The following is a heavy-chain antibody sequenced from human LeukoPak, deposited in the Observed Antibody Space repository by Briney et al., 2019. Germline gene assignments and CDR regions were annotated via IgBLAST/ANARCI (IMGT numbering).Heavy chain of an antibody. CDR3: ANMVESGFGYSSSSIGY. CDR2: ISGSGGST. Sequence: AGGSLRLSCAASGFTFSSYGMHWVRQAPGKGLEWVSAISGSGGSTYYADSVKGRFTISRDNSKNTLYLQMNSLRAEDTAVYYCANMVESGFGYSSSSIGYWGQGTLVTVSS. CDR1: GFTFSSYG. D-gene: IGHD6-6*01. V-gene: IGHV3-23*01. J-gene: IGHJ4*02.